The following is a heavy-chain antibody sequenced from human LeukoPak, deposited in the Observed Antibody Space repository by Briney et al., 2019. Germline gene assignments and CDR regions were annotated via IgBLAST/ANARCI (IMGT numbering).Heavy chain of an antibody. Sequence: PSETLSLTCAVYGGSFSGYYWSWSRQPPGKGLEWIGEINHSGSTNYNPSLKSRVTISVDTSKNQFSLKLSSVIAADTAVYYCARAPIVATIDYWGQGTLVTVSS. J-gene: IGHJ4*02. D-gene: IGHD5-12*01. V-gene: IGHV4-34*01. CDR2: INHSGST. CDR3: ARAPIVATIDY. CDR1: GGSFSGYY.